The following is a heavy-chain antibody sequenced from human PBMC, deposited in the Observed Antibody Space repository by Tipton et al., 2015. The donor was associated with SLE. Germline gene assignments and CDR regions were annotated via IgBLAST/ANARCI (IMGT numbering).Heavy chain of an antibody. CDR1: GISISSAGYS. Sequence: GLVKPSDTLSLTCTVSGISISSAGYSWSWIRQSPGKGLEWIGYMYNTGSTSYNPSLRSRVTISVDRSKNQFSLKMSSVNAADTAGYYGARYSNWGQLHYFDYWGHGTLVTVSS. V-gene: IGHV4-30-2*06. CDR2: MYNTGST. CDR3: ARYSNWGQLHYFDY. J-gene: IGHJ4*01. D-gene: IGHD7-27*01.